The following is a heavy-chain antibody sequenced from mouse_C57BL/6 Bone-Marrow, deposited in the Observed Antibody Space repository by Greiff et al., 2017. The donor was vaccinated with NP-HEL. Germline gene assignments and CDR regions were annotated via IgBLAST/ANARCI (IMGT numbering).Heavy chain of an antibody. J-gene: IGHJ4*01. V-gene: IGHV1-19*01. D-gene: IGHD2-1*01. CDR3: ARELLWYHYAMDY. Sequence: EVQGVESGPVLVKPGASVKMSCKASGYTFTDYYMNWVKQSHGKSLEWIGVINPYNGGTSYNQKFKGKATLTVDKSSSTAYMELNSLTSEDSAVYYCARELLWYHYAMDYWGQGTSVTVSS. CDR2: INPYNGGT. CDR1: GYTFTDYY.